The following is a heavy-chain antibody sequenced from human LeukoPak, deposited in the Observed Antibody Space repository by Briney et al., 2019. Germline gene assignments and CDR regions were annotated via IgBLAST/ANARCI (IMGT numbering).Heavy chain of an antibody. CDR2: INPNSGGT. D-gene: IGHD3-9*01. Sequence: ASVKVSCKASGYTFTGYYMHWVRQAPGQGREWMGWINPNSGGTNYAQKFQGRVTMTRDTSISTAYMELSRLRSDDTAVYYCARDPRYFDRYYYYMDVWGKGTTVTISS. V-gene: IGHV1-2*02. J-gene: IGHJ6*03. CDR1: GYTFTGYY. CDR3: ARDPRYFDRYYYYMDV.